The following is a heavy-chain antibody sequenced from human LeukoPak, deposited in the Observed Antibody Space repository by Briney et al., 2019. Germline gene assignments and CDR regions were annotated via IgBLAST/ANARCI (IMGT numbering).Heavy chain of an antibody. V-gene: IGHV3-74*01. CDR3: ARDTYDSSGYYYGPFDY. CDR2: INTDGSST. D-gene: IGHD3-22*01. Sequence: GGSLRLSCAASGFTFTSYWMHWVRQAPGKGLVWVSRINTDGSSTSYADSVKGRFTISRDNAKNTLYLQMNSLRAEDTAVYYCARDTYDSSGYYYGPFDYWGPGTLVTVSS. J-gene: IGHJ4*02. CDR1: GFTFTSYW.